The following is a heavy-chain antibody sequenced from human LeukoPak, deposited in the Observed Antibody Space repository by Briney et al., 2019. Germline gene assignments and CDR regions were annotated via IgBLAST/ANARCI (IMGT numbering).Heavy chain of an antibody. V-gene: IGHV3-23*01. Sequence: GGSLRLSCAASGLIFSSYAMNWVRQAPGKGLEWVSAISPSDSTYYADSVKGRFIISRDNSKNTLYLQMNSLRAEDTAIYYCAKAGSYSYLDYWGQGTLVTVSS. D-gene: IGHD1-26*01. CDR1: GLIFSSYA. CDR3: AKAGSYSYLDY. CDR2: ISPSDST. J-gene: IGHJ4*02.